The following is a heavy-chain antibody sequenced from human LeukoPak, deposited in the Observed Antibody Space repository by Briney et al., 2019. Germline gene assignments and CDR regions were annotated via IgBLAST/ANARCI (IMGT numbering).Heavy chain of an antibody. V-gene: IGHV1-18*01. CDR2: ISAYNGNT. Sequence: GASVKVSCKASGYTFTSYGISWVRQAPGQGREWMGWISAYNGNTNYAQKLQGRVTMTTDTSTSTAYMELRSLRSDDTAVYYCARDIYPYYDSSGYYWGQGTLVTVSS. CDR3: ARDIYPYYDSSGYY. D-gene: IGHD3-22*01. CDR1: GYTFTSYG. J-gene: IGHJ4*02.